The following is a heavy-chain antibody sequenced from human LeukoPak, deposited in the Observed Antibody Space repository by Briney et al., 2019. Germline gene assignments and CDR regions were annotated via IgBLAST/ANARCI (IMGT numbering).Heavy chain of an antibody. CDR3: AREGVAVLDFWSGYPDY. CDR1: GFTFSSYW. D-gene: IGHD3-3*01. Sequence: GGSLRLSCAASGFTFSSYWMHWVRQAPGKGLVWVSRINSDGSSTSYADSVKGRFTISRDNAKNTLYLQMNSLRAEDTAVYYCAREGVAVLDFWSGYPDYWGQGTLVTVSS. J-gene: IGHJ4*02. CDR2: INSDGSST. V-gene: IGHV3-74*01.